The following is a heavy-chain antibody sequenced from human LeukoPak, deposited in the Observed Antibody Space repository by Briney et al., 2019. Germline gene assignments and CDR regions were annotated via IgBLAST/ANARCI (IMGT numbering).Heavy chain of an antibody. CDR2: LGRSISYI. V-gene: IGHV3-21*01. Sequence: GGSLRLSCAASGFTFSIYSMKWVRQAPGKGLEWVSFLGRSISYISYADSVKGRFTISRDNAKNSLYLQMNSLRTEDTAVYYCAGGGYYSGLEVWGKGTTVTVSS. CDR1: GFTFSIYS. CDR3: AGGGYYSGLEV. J-gene: IGHJ6*04.